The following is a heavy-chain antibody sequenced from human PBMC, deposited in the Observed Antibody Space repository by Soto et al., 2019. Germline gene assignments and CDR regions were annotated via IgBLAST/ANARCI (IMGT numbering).Heavy chain of an antibody. D-gene: IGHD5-18*01. CDR1: GFTFPNYW. Sequence: EVQLVESGGGLVQPGGSLRLSCAASGFTFPNYWMHWVRQAPGKGLVWVSRINSDGSTTNYADSVKGRFTISRDNAENTVYLQMNSLRDEDTAVYYCARGIRNYYGVDVWGQGTTVTVSS. V-gene: IGHV3-74*01. CDR2: INSDGSTT. J-gene: IGHJ6*02. CDR3: ARGIRNYYGVDV.